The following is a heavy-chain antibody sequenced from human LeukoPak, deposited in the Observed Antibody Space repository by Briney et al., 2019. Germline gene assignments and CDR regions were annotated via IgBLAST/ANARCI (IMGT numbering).Heavy chain of an antibody. CDR3: ARGRDIVGATGYFDY. J-gene: IGHJ4*02. V-gene: IGHV1-69*05. D-gene: IGHD1-26*01. CDR1: GGTFSSYA. CDR2: IIPIFGTA. Sequence: SVKVSCKASGGTFSSYAISWVRQAPGQGLEWMGGIIPIFGTANYAQKFQGRVTITTDESTSTAYMELSSLRSEDTAVYYCARGRDIVGATGYFDYWGQGTLVTVSS.